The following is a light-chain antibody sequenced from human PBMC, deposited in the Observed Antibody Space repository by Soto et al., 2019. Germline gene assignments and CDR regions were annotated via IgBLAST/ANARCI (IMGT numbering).Light chain of an antibody. CDR3: GSYTTSSTVV. V-gene: IGLV2-14*03. CDR2: DVN. J-gene: IGLJ2*01. Sequence: QSALTQPASVSGSPGQSITISCTGTSSDVGTYPYVSWYQQHPGKAPKLMIYDVNSRPSGVSNRFSGSKSGNTASLTISGLPAEDQADYYCGSYTTSSTVVFGGGTKLTVL. CDR1: SSDVGTYPY.